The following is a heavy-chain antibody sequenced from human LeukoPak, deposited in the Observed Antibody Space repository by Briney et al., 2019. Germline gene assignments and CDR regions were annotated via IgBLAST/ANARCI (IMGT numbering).Heavy chain of an antibody. J-gene: IGHJ4*02. CDR1: GGSISTYY. D-gene: IGHD5-24*01. Sequence: PSETLSLTCTVPGGSISTYYWSWIRQPPGKGLEWIGYIYTSGSTNYNPSLKSRVPISVDTSKNQFSLKLSSVTAADTAVYYCSRVRGGDGYNYHYFDYWGQGTLVTVSS. CDR2: IYTSGST. V-gene: IGHV4-4*09. CDR3: SRVRGGDGYNYHYFDY.